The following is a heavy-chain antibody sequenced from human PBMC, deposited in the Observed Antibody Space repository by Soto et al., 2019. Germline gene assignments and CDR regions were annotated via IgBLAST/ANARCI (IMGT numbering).Heavy chain of an antibody. Sequence: EVQLLESGGDLVQPGGSLRLSCAASGFSISNYAMTWVRQAPGKGLEWVSGITGSGDKTYYADSVKGRFIISRDNSKNTLYLQMNSLRAEDTALYYCARHCSSSSCSIWHYWGQGTLVTVSS. J-gene: IGHJ4*02. CDR1: GFSISNYA. D-gene: IGHD2-2*01. CDR2: ITGSGDKT. CDR3: ARHCSSSSCSIWHY. V-gene: IGHV3-23*01.